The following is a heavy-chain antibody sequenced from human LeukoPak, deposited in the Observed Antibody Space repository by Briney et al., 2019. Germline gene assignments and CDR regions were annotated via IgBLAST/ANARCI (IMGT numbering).Heavy chain of an antibody. V-gene: IGHV4-38-2*01. D-gene: IGHD1-1*01. CDR3: ARINWNPDY. CDR1: GYSISRGYH. J-gene: IGHJ4*02. Sequence: PSETLSLTCAVSGYSISRGYHWDWIRQLPGKGLEWIASIHHSGSTYYKPSLKSRVIMSVDTSKNQFSLKLSSVTAADTAVYYCARINWNPDYWGQGTLVTVSS. CDR2: IHHSGST.